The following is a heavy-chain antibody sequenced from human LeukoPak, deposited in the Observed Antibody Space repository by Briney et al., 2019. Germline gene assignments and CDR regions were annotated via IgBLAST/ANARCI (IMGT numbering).Heavy chain of an antibody. J-gene: IGHJ4*02. D-gene: IGHD1-26*01. CDR1: GGTLSSYA. Sequence: SVKVSCKASGGTLSSYAISWVRQAPGQGLEWMGGIIPIFGTANYAQKFQGRVTITADESTSTAYMELSSLRSEDTAVYYCARGYSGSYHISYFDYWGQGTLVTVSS. V-gene: IGHV1-69*13. CDR3: ARGYSGSYHISYFDY. CDR2: IIPIFGTA.